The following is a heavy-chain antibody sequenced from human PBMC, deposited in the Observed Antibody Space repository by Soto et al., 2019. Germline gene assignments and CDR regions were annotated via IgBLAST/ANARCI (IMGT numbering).Heavy chain of an antibody. CDR3: TRGIQLWS. V-gene: IGHV1-69*06. CDR1: GGTFSNYA. J-gene: IGHJ5*02. Sequence: QVQLVQSGAEVKKPGSSVKVSCKASGGTFSNYALTWVRQAPGQGLAWMGGIIPLSGTPNYAQKFQGRVTITADKSTTTVYMELSGLRSEDTAVYYCTRGIQLWSWGQGTLVTVSS. D-gene: IGHD5-18*01. CDR2: IIPLSGTP.